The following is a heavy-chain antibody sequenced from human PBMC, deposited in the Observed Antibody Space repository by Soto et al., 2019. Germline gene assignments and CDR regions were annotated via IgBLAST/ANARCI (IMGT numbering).Heavy chain of an antibody. CDR3: ARAMDAAMASKDNWFDP. V-gene: IGHV3-30-3*01. CDR2: ISYDENNK. Sequence: QVQLVESGGGVVQPGRSLRLSCAASGFTFRSYHMHWVRQAPGKGLEWVASISYDENNKYYTDSVKGRFTISRDNSKNTRYLQMNSLREEDTAVYYCARAMDAAMASKDNWFDPWGQGTLVTVSS. J-gene: IGHJ5*02. D-gene: IGHD5-18*01. CDR1: GFTFRSYH.